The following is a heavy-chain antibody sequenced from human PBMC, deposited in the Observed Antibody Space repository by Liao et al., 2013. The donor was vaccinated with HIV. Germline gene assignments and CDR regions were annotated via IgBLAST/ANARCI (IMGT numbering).Heavy chain of an antibody. Sequence: QVQLQESGPGLVKPSETLSLTCTVSHGSISDFYWNWIRQPAGKGLEWIGRIYASGSSNYNPSLKSRVTMSVDTSKKQLSLNVNSVTAADTAVYYCARGGGGFDVWGQGTVVTVSS. J-gene: IGHJ3*01. V-gene: IGHV4-4*07. CDR1: HGSISDFY. CDR3: ARGGGGFDV. CDR2: IYASGSS.